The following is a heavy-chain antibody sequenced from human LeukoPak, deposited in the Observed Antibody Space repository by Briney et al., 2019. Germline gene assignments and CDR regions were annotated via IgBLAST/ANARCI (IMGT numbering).Heavy chain of an antibody. CDR2: IYYSGST. CDR1: GGSFSSYY. CDR3: AVFTYSPAGGFDP. J-gene: IGHJ5*02. Sequence: PSETLSLTCTVSGGSFSSYYWSWIRQPPGKGLEWIGYIYYSGSTNYNPSLKSRVTISVDTSKNQFSLKLSSVTAADTAVYYCAVFTYSPAGGFDPWGQGTLVTVSS. D-gene: IGHD1-26*01. V-gene: IGHV4-59*01.